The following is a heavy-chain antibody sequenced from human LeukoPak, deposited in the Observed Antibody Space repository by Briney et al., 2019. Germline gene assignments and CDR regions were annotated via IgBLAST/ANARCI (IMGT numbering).Heavy chain of an antibody. J-gene: IGHJ4*02. CDR3: ARDLLSLHDSSGYSSY. D-gene: IGHD3-22*01. Sequence: SVKVSCKASGGTFSSYAISWVRQAPGQGLEWMGGIIPIFGTANYAQKFQGRVTITTDESTSTAYMELSSLRSEDTAVYYCARDLLSLHDSSGYSSYWGQGTLVTVSS. V-gene: IGHV1-69*05. CDR1: GGTFSSYA. CDR2: IIPIFGTA.